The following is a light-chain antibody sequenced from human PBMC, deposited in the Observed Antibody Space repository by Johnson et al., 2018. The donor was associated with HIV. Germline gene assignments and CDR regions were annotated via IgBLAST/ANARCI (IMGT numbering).Light chain of an antibody. CDR3: GTWDSSLSAGGV. CDR2: ENN. Sequence: VLTQPPSVSAAPGQKVTISCSGSSSNIGNNYVSWYQQLPGTAPRLLIYENNKRPSGIPDRFSGSKSGTSATLGITGLQTGDEADYYCGTWDSSLSAGGVFGTGTKVTVL. J-gene: IGLJ1*01. V-gene: IGLV1-51*02. CDR1: SSNIGNNY.